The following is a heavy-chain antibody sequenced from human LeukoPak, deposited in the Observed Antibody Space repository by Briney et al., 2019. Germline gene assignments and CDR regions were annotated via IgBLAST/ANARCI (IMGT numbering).Heavy chain of an antibody. CDR3: ATYSSLNRREFQY. CDR1: GFTFSSYS. Sequence: GGSLRLSCAASGFTFSSYSMNWVRQAPGKGLEWVSSISSSSRYIYYADSVKGRFTISRDNAKNLLYLQMNSLSAEDTAVYYCATYSSLNRREFQYWGQGTLLTVSS. D-gene: IGHD3-22*01. J-gene: IGHJ1*01. CDR2: ISSSSRYI. V-gene: IGHV3-21*01.